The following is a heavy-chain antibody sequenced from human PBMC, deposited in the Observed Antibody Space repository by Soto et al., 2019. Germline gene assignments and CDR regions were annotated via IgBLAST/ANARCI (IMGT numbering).Heavy chain of an antibody. CDR2: IYHSGST. D-gene: IGHD6-6*01. Sequence: PSETLSLTCAVSGGSISSSNWWSWVRQPPGKGLEWIGEIYHSGSTNYNPPLKSRVTISVDKSKNQFSLKLSSVTAADTAVYYCARVRGVIAARPFDYWGQGTLVTVSS. CDR1: GGSISSSNW. V-gene: IGHV4-4*02. CDR3: ARVRGVIAARPFDY. J-gene: IGHJ4*02.